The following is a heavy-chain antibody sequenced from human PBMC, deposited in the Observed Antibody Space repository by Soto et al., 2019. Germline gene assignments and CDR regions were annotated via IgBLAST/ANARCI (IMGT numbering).Heavy chain of an antibody. V-gene: IGHV1-2*02. CDR2: INPNSGGT. J-gene: IGHJ4*02. CDR3: ARASLRSLRYFAWLPNTYFDY. D-gene: IGHD3-9*01. Sequence: GASVKVSCKASGYTFTGYYMHWVRQAPGQGLEWMGWINPNSGGTNYAQKFQGRVTMTRDTSISTAYMELSRLRSDDTAVYYCARASLRSLRYFAWLPNTYFDYWGQGTLVTVSS. CDR1: GYTFTGYY.